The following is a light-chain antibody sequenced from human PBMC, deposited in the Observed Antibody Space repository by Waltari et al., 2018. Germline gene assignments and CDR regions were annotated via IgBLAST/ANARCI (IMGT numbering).Light chain of an antibody. CDR1: SSYVGGYNY. Sequence: QSALTQPASVSGSPGQSITISCPGTSSYVGGYNYVSWYQQHPGKVPKLMIFDVSNRPSGVSDRFSGSKSGNTASLTISGLQGEDEADYYCSSYTSSTTLVFGGGTKLTVL. V-gene: IGLV2-14*03. CDR3: SSYTSSTTLV. J-gene: IGLJ3*02. CDR2: DVS.